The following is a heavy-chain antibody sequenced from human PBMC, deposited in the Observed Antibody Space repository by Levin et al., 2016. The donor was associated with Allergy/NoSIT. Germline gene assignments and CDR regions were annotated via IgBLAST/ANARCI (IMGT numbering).Heavy chain of an antibody. CDR3: ARVESGSSYYYYGMDV. V-gene: IGHV3-21*01. Sequence: GGSLRLSCAASGFTFSSYSMNWVRQAPGKGLEWVSSISSSSNYIYYADSVRGRFTISRDNAKNSLFLHMNSLRAEDTAVYSCARVESGSSYYYYGMDVWGQGTTVTVSS. CDR2: ISSSSNYI. J-gene: IGHJ6*02. D-gene: IGHD1-26*01. CDR1: GFTFSSYS.